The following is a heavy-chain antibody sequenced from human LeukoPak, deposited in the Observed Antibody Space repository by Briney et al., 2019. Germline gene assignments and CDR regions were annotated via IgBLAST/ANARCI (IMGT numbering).Heavy chain of an antibody. CDR3: ARGMAREFDY. V-gene: IGHV3-33*01. J-gene: IGHJ4*02. Sequence: PGRSLRLSCAASGFTFSSYGMHWVRQAPGKGLEWVAVIWYGGSNKYYADSVKGRFTISRDNSKNTLYLQMNSLRAEDTAVYYCARGMAREFDYWGQGTLVTVSS. CDR2: IWYGGSNK. D-gene: IGHD5-24*01. CDR1: GFTFSSYG.